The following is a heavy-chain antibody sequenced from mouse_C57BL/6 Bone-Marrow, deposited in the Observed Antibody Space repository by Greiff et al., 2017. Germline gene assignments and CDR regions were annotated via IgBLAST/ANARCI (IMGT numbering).Heavy chain of an antibody. J-gene: IGHJ3*01. CDR1: GYAFTNYL. CDR2: LNPGSGGT. D-gene: IGHD2-4*01. V-gene: IGHV1-54*01. CDR3: ARDYYYDGAY. Sequence: QVQLQQSGAELVRPGTSVKVSCKASGYAFTNYLIEWVKQRPGQGLEWIGVLNPGSGGTNYNEKFKGKATLTADKSSSTAYMQLSSLTSEDSAVYFCARDYYYDGAYWGQGTLVSVSA.